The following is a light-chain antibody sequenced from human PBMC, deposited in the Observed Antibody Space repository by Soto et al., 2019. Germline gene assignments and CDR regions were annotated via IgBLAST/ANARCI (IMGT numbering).Light chain of an antibody. CDR1: QSVSSN. CDR3: QQYNNWRGP. CDR2: GAS. Sequence: EIVMTQSPATLSVSPGERATLPCRASQSVSSNLAWYQQKPGQAPRLLIYGASTRATDIPARFSGSGSGTEFTLTINSLQSEDFAVYYCQQYNNWRGPFGQGTKVEIK. V-gene: IGKV3-15*01. J-gene: IGKJ1*01.